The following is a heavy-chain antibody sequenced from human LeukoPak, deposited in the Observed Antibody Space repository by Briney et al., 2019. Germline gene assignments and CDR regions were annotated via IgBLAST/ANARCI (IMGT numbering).Heavy chain of an antibody. CDR2: IYYSGST. V-gene: IGHV4-39*07. CDR3: AKEYESGITMVRGVIIMGHFDY. Sequence: SETLSLTCTVSGGSISSSSYYWGWIRQPPGKGLEWIGGIYYSGSTYYNPSLKSRVTISVDTSKNQFSLKLSSVTAADTAVYYCAKEYESGITMVRGVIIMGHFDYWGQGTLVTVSS. J-gene: IGHJ4*02. CDR1: GGSISSSSYY. D-gene: IGHD3-10*01.